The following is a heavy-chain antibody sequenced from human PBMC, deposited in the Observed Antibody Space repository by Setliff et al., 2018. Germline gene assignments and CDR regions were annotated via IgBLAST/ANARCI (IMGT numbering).Heavy chain of an antibody. V-gene: IGHV3-73*01. CDR3: ATDVPACRGSTCYNAFDV. CDR1: EFSLSAFH. Sequence: PGESLKISCVASEFSLSAFHMHWVRQAPGKGLEWVGRVRRNTNSYATAYSASLKGRFTISRDDSKNTVFLQMNSLKTEDTAVYYCATDVPACRGSTCYNAFDVWGQGTMVTVSS. CDR2: VRRNTNSYAT. J-gene: IGHJ3*01. D-gene: IGHD2-2*02.